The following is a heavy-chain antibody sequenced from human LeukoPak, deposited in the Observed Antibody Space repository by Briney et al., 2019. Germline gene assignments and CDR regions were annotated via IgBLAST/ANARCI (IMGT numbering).Heavy chain of an antibody. Sequence: SETLSLTCTVSGGSISSGGYYWSWIRQHPGKGLEWIGYIYYSGSTYYNPSLKSRVTISADTSKNQFSLKLSSVTAADTAVFYCARLMTYYYDSSGYFDAFDIWGQGTMVTVSS. J-gene: IGHJ3*02. D-gene: IGHD3-22*01. CDR2: IYYSGST. CDR3: ARLMTYYYDSSGYFDAFDI. CDR1: GGSISSGGYY. V-gene: IGHV4-31*03.